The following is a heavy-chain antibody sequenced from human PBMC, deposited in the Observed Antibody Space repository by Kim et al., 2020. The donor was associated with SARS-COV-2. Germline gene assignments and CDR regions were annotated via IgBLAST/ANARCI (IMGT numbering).Heavy chain of an antibody. CDR3: AKKGTASFDY. V-gene: IGHV3-23*01. CDR1: GFTFSSYA. Sequence: GGSLRLSCAASGFTFSSYAMSWVRQAPGKGLEWVSAIRESATSTFYADSVKGRFTISRDNSKSTLYLQMNSLRAEDTAVYYCAKKGTASFDYWGQGTLVT. CDR2: IRESATST. J-gene: IGHJ4*02. D-gene: IGHD1-7*01.